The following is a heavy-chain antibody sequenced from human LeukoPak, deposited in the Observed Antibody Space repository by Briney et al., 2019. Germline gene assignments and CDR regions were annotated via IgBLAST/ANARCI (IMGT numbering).Heavy chain of an antibody. Sequence: ASVKVSCKASGGTFSSYAISWVRQAPGQGLEWMGGIIPIFGTANYAQKFQGRVTITTDESTSTAYMELSSLRSADTAVYYCAIHSSGWGRVYWGQGTLVTVSS. CDR2: IIPIFGTA. D-gene: IGHD6-19*01. CDR1: GGTFSSYA. V-gene: IGHV1-69*05. CDR3: AIHSSGWGRVY. J-gene: IGHJ4*02.